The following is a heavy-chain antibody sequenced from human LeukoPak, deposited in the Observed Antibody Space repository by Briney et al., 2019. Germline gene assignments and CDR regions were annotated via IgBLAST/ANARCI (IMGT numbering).Heavy chain of an antibody. CDR3: ARDYYDSSGYYYDYFDY. CDR2: ISYDGSNK. V-gene: IGHV3-30-3*01. Sequence: GGSLRLSCAASGFTFSSYAMHWVRQAPGKGLEWVAVISYDGSNKYYADSVKGRFTISRDNAKNSLYLQMNSLRAEDTAVYYCARDYYDSSGYYYDYFDYCGQGTLVTVSS. D-gene: IGHD3-22*01. CDR1: GFTFSSYA. J-gene: IGHJ4*02.